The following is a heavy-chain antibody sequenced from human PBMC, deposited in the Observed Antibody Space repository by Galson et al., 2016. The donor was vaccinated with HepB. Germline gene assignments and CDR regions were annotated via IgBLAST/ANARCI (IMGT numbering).Heavy chain of an antibody. CDR3: ARDSGFAVVINPMDY. CDR1: GYTFTTFG. CDR2: SSGYDGNT. Sequence: SVKVSCKASGYTFTTFGISWVRQAPGQGLEWLGWSSGYDGNTQYAQNFQGRVTMTTDTSTSTAYMQLRSLRSDDTAVYYCARDSGFAVVINPMDYWGQGTLVAVSS. V-gene: IGHV1-18*01. J-gene: IGHJ4*02. D-gene: IGHD3-3*01.